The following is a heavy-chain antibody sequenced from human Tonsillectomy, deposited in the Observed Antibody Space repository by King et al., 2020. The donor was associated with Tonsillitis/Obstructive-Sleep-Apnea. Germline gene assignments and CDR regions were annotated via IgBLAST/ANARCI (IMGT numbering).Heavy chain of an antibody. CDR2: IYPGVSDT. V-gene: IGHV5-51*03. Sequence: VQLVESGAEVRKPGESLKISCKGSGYSFTSYWIGWVRQMPGKGLEWMGIIYPGVSDTRYSPSFQGQVTISADKSISTAYLQWSSLKASDTAMYYCARRDYYDSGGDFYWYFDLWGRGTLVTVSS. J-gene: IGHJ2*01. CDR3: ARRDYYDSGGDFYWYFDL. CDR1: GYSFTSYW. D-gene: IGHD3-22*01.